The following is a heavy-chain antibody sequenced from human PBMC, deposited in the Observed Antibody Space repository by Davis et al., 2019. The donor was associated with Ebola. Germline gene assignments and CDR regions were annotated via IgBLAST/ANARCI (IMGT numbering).Heavy chain of an antibody. CDR2: ISYDGSNK. D-gene: IGHD1-26*01. J-gene: IGHJ6*04. CDR3: ARDLTSQWELLYYYGMDV. CDR1: GFTFSSYA. Sequence: PGGSLRLSCAASGFTFSSYAMHWVRQAPGKGLEWVAVISYDGSNKYYADSVKGRFTISRDNSKNTLYLQMNSLRAEDTAVYYCARDLTSQWELLYYYGMDVWGKGTTVTVSS. V-gene: IGHV3-30-3*01.